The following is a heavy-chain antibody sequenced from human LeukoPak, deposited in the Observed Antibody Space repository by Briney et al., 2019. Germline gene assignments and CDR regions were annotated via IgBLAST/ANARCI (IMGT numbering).Heavy chain of an antibody. D-gene: IGHD6-13*01. V-gene: IGHV7-4-1*02. CDR3: AKGGQYSSSWYLGY. Sequence: GASVKVSCKASGYTFTTYAMNWVRQAPGQGLEWMGWINTNTGNPTYAQGFTGRFVFSLDTSVSTAYPQISSLKAEDTAVYYCAKGGQYSSSWYLGYWGQGTLVTVSS. CDR2: INTNTGNP. CDR1: GYTFTTYA. J-gene: IGHJ4*02.